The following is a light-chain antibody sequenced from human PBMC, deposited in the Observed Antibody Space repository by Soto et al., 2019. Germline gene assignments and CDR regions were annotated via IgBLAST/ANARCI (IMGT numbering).Light chain of an antibody. CDR2: AAS. CDR1: HIITSSY. Sequence: EIVMTQSPATLSVSPGERATLSCRASHIITSSYLAWYQQKPGQAPRLLIYAASTRATGIPARFSGSGSGTEFTLTISSLQSEDSAVYYCLQSNNWPRTFDRGTKVEIK. CDR3: LQSNNWPRT. V-gene: IGKV3-15*01. J-gene: IGKJ1*01.